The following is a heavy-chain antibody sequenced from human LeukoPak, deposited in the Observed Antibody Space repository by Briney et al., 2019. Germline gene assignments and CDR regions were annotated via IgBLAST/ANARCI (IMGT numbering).Heavy chain of an antibody. CDR1: GFTFSSYA. D-gene: IGHD2-8*01. J-gene: IGHJ4*02. Sequence: GGSLRLSCAASGFTFSSYAMSWVRQAPGKGLEWVSVISGSGGSTYYADSVKGRFTISRDNSKNTLYLQMNSLRAEGTAVYYCAKDANEYRENDSWGQGTLVTVSS. V-gene: IGHV3-23*01. CDR2: ISGSGGST. CDR3: AKDANEYRENDS.